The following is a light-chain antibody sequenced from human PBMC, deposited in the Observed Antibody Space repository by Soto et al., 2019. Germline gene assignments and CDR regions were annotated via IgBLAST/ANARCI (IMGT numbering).Light chain of an antibody. J-gene: IGKJ1*01. CDR2: DAS. V-gene: IGKV1-5*01. CDR3: QQYDRYSWT. Sequence: DIQMTQSPSTLSASVGDRVTITCRASQSIRSWLAWYQQKPGKAPKLLIYDASSLQSGVPSRSSGSGSGTEFTLTISSLQPDDFATYYCQQYDRYSWTFGQGTKVEVK. CDR1: QSIRSW.